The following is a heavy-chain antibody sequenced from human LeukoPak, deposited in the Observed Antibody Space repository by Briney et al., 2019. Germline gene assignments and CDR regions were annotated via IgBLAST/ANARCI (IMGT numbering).Heavy chain of an antibody. Sequence: GGSLRLSCAASGFTFSNAWMSWVRQAPGKGLEWVGRIKSKTDGGTTDYAAPVKGRFTISRDDSKNTLYLQMNSLRAEDMAVYYCATTGGSGTGDYWGQGTLVTVSS. CDR3: ATTGGSGTGDY. J-gene: IGHJ4*02. CDR1: GFTFSNAW. CDR2: IKSKTDGGTT. D-gene: IGHD3-10*01. V-gene: IGHV3-15*01.